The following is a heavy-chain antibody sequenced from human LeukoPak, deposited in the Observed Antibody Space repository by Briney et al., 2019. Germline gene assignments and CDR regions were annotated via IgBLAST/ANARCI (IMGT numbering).Heavy chain of an antibody. CDR1: GGTFSSYA. D-gene: IGHD6-6*01. J-gene: IGHJ6*03. Sequence: SVKVSCKASGGTFSSYAISWVRQAPGQGLEWMGGIIPIFGTANYAQKFQGRVTITADESTSTAYMELSSLRSEDTAVYYCASPRRIAARPLYYYYMDVWGEGTTVTVSS. CDR2: IIPIFGTA. CDR3: ASPRRIAARPLYYYYMDV. V-gene: IGHV1-69*13.